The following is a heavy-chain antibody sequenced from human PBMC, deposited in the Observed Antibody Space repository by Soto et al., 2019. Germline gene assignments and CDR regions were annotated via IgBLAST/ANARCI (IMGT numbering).Heavy chain of an antibody. CDR3: ARLQSSSWFLDV. Sequence: HPGGSLRLACAVSGFTFSSYWMSWVRQAPGKGLEWVANIKQDGSEKYYVDSVEGRFTISRDNAKNSPYLQMNSLRAEDTAVYYCARLQSSSWFLDVWGQGNTVTVSS. D-gene: IGHD6-13*01. J-gene: IGHJ6*02. CDR2: IKQDGSEK. V-gene: IGHV3-7*01. CDR1: GFTFSSYW.